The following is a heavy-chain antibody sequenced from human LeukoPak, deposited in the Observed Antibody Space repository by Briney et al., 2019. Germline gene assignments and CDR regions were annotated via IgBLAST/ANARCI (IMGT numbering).Heavy chain of an antibody. V-gene: IGHV3-21*01. CDR2: ISSSSSYI. Sequence: GGSLRLSGSCTGFTLSSYRLSGVRQAPGKGLEWVSSISSSSSYIYYADSVKGRFTISRDNAKNSLYLQMNSLRAEDTAVYYCARARRRYYDSSVSARGIWGQGTMVTVSS. CDR1: GFTLSSYR. CDR3: ARARRRYYDSSVSARGI. D-gene: IGHD3-22*01. J-gene: IGHJ3*02.